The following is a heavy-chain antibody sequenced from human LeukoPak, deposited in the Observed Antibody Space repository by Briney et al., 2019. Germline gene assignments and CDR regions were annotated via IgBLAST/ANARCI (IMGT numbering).Heavy chain of an antibody. CDR1: GFTFSSYS. CDR2: ISSSSSYI. CDR3: ARDPGMTTVTEYYYYYYGMDV. Sequence: PGGSLRLSCAASGFTFSSYSMNWVRQAPGKGLEWVSSISSSSSYIYYADSVKGRFTISRDNAKNSLYLQMNSLRAEDTAVYYCARDPGMTTVTEYYYYYYGMDVWGQGTTVTASS. D-gene: IGHD4-17*01. V-gene: IGHV3-21*01. J-gene: IGHJ6*02.